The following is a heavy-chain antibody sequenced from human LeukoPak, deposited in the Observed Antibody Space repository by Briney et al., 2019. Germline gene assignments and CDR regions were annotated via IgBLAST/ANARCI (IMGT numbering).Heavy chain of an antibody. CDR3: ARVQWLPLDVFNF. V-gene: IGHV4-61*01. Sequence: SETLSLTCTVSGGSINSSSYYWSWIRQPPGKGLEWIGYIHYSGSTDYNPSLKSRVTISVDTSKNQFSLKMNSVTAADTAIYYCARVQWLPLDVFNFWGQGTMVTVSS. D-gene: IGHD6-19*01. CDR1: GGSINSSSYY. CDR2: IHYSGST. J-gene: IGHJ3*01.